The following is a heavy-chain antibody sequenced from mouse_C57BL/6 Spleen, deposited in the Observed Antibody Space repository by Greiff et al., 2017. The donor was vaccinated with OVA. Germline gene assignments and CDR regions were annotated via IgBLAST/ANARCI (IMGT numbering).Heavy chain of an antibody. CDR3: ARYGYYEVYFDD. V-gene: IGHV1-69*01. CDR1: GYTFTSYW. D-gene: IGHD2-3*01. J-gene: IGHJ2*01. CDR2: IDPSDSYT. Sequence: QVQLQQPGAELVMPGASVRLSCKASGYTFTSYWMHWVKQGPGQGLEWIGEIDPSDSYTNYNQKFKGKSTLTVDKSSSTAYMQLSSLTSEDSAVYYCARYGYYEVYFDDWGKGTTLTVSS.